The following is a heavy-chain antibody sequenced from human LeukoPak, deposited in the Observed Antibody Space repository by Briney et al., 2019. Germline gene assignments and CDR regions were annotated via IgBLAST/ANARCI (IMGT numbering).Heavy chain of an antibody. D-gene: IGHD1-14*01. CDR1: GGSISNSSYF. V-gene: IGHV4-39*01. J-gene: IGHJ4*02. Sequence: SETLSLTCTVSGGSISNSSYFWGWIRQPPGKGPEWIGSINYSGSTYYNPSVKSRVTISADTSNNQFSLKLNSVTAADTAIYYCARLLGSNPPDHWGQGTLVTVSS. CDR3: ARLLGSNPPDH. CDR2: INYSGST.